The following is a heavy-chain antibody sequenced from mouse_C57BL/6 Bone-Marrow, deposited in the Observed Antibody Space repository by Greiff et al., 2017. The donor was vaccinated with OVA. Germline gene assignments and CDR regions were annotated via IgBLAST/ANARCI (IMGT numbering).Heavy chain of an antibody. D-gene: IGHD2-1*01. CDR2: IYPGSGST. CDR1: GYTFTSYW. J-gene: IGHJ1*03. Sequence: VQLQESGAELVKPGASVKMSCKASGYTFTSYWITWVKQRPGQGLEWIGDIYPGSGSTNYNEKFKSKATLTVDTSSSTAYMQLSSLTSEDSAVYYCARGIYYGTYWYFDVWGTGTTVTVSS. CDR3: ARGIYYGTYWYFDV. V-gene: IGHV1-55*01.